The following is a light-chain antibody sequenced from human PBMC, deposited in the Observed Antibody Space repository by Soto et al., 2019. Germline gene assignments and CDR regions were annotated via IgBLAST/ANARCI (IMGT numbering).Light chain of an antibody. CDR1: SSDVGAYKY. J-gene: IGLJ1*01. V-gene: IGLV2-14*01. CDR2: EVS. CDR3: SSHTSSSTVYV. Sequence: QLVLTQPASVSGSPGQSITISCTGTSSDVGAYKYVSWYQQHPGQAPKLMIYEVSNRPSGVSNRFSGSKSGNTASLTISGLQAEDEADYYCSSHTSSSTVYVFGTGTKLTVL.